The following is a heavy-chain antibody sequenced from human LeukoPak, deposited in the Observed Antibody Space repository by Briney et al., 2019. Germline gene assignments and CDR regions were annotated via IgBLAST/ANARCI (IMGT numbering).Heavy chain of an antibody. CDR3: ASADSSSPYYYYYMDV. CDR2: INPSGGST. Sequence: GASVKVSCKASGYTFTSYYMHWVRQAPGQGLEWMGIINPSGGSTSYAQKFQGRVTMTRDMSTSTVYMELSSLRSEDTAVYYCASADSSSPYYYYYMDVWGKGTTVTVSS. D-gene: IGHD6-6*01. V-gene: IGHV1-46*01. CDR1: GYTFTSYY. J-gene: IGHJ6*03.